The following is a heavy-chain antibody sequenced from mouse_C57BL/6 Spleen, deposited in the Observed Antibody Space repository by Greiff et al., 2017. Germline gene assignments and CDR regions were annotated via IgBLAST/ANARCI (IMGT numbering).Heavy chain of an antibody. CDR1: GFNIKNTY. Sequence: VQLKQSVAELVRPGASVKLSCTASGFNIKNTYMHWVKQRPEQGLEWIGRLDPANGNTKYAPKFQGQATLTADTSSNTANLQLSSLTSEDTAIYYLARTYDYDGPYYAMDYWGQGTSVTVSS. CDR2: LDPANGNT. V-gene: IGHV14-3*01. D-gene: IGHD2-4*01. CDR3: ARTYDYDGPYYAMDY. J-gene: IGHJ4*01.